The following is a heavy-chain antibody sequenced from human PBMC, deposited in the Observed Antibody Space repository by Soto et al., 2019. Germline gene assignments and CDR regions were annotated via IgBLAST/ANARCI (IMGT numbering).Heavy chain of an antibody. Sequence: SVKVSCKASGGTFSSYAISWVRQAPGQGLEWMGGIIPIFGTANYAQKFQGRVTITADKSTSTAYMELSSLGSEDTAVYYCATYSGWYEDYYYYYGMDVWGQGTTVTVSS. CDR3: ATYSGWYEDYYYYYGMDV. D-gene: IGHD6-19*01. CDR2: IIPIFGTA. CDR1: GGTFSSYA. J-gene: IGHJ6*02. V-gene: IGHV1-69*06.